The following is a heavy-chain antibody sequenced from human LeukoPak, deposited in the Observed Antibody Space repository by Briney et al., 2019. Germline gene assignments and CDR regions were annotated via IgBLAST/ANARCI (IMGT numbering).Heavy chain of an antibody. Sequence: GGSLRLSCVASGSTFSSYGIHWVRQAPGKGLEWVAFIRYDGSNKYYADSVKGRFTISRDNAKNSLYLQMNSLRAEDTAVYYCARVCSEITMVRGVISLEHWFEPWGQGTLVTVSS. J-gene: IGHJ5*02. CDR1: GSTFSSYG. CDR2: IRYDGSNK. D-gene: IGHD3-10*01. CDR3: ARVCSEITMVRGVISLEHWFEP. V-gene: IGHV3-30*02.